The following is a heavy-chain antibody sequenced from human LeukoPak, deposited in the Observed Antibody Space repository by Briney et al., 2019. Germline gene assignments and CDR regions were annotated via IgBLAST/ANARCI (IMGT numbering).Heavy chain of an antibody. J-gene: IGHJ4*02. CDR3: AREKGGYSYGFDY. Sequence: GGSLRLSCAASGFTFSSYAMHWVRQAPGKGLEWVAVISYDGSNKYYADSVKGRFTISRDNSKNTLYLQMNSLRAEDTAVYYCAREKGGYSYGFDYWGQGTLVTVSS. V-gene: IGHV3-30-3*01. D-gene: IGHD5-18*01. CDR1: GFTFSSYA. CDR2: ISYDGSNK.